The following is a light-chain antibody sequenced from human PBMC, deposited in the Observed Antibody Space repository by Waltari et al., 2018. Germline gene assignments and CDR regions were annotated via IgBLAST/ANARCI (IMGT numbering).Light chain of an antibody. Sequence: QSALTQPPPASGSPGQSVTISCTGTSSDVGGYNYVHWYQQHPGKAPKLMIYEVTKRPSGVPDRFSGSKSGDTASLTVSGLQVDDEADYYCSSYAGRNNFVVFGGGTKLTVL. V-gene: IGLV2-8*01. CDR3: SSYAGRNNFVV. CDR1: SSDVGGYNY. CDR2: EVT. J-gene: IGLJ2*01.